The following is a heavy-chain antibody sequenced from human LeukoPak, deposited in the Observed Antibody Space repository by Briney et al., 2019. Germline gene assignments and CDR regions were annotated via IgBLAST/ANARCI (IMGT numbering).Heavy chain of an antibody. CDR2: IKHDGSEK. CDR3: ARDDPSMIAALHY. J-gene: IGHJ4*02. Sequence: PGGPLRLSCAASGFTFSTYWMSWVRQAPGKGLEWVANIKHDGSEKYYVDSVKGRFTISRDNAKDSLFLQMNSLRAEDTAVYYCARDDPSMIAALHYWGQGTLVTVSS. D-gene: IGHD6-6*01. V-gene: IGHV3-7*01. CDR1: GFTFSTYW.